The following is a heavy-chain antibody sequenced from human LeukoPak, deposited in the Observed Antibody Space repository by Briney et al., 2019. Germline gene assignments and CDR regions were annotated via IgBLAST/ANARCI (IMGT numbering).Heavy chain of an antibody. CDR1: GGSISSYY. V-gene: IGHV4-4*07. CDR3: ARDVSGSSSWSHKDYYYYMDV. J-gene: IGHJ6*03. CDR2: IYTSGST. D-gene: IGHD6-13*01. Sequence: PSETLSLTCTVSGGSISSYYWSWIRQPAGKGLEWIGRIYTSGSTNYNPSLKSRVTMSVDTSKNQFSLKLSSVTAADTAVYYCARDVSGSSSWSHKDYYYYMDVWGKGTTVTISS.